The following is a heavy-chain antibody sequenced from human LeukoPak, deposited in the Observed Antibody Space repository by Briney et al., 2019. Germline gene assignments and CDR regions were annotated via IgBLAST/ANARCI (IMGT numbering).Heavy chain of an antibody. Sequence: SVKVSCKASGGTFSSYAISWVRQAPGQGLEWMGGIIPIVGTANYAQKFQGRVTITADESTSTAYMELSSLISEDTAVYYCARRSIKVAATFPPYCYYGMDVWGQGTAVTVSS. J-gene: IGHJ6*02. D-gene: IGHD2-15*01. V-gene: IGHV1-69*13. CDR1: GGTFSSYA. CDR2: IIPIVGTA. CDR3: ARRSIKVAATFPPYCYYGMDV.